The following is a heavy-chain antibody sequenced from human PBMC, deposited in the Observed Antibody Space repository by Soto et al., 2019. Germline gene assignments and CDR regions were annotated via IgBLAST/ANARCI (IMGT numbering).Heavy chain of an antibody. CDR3: ARLTAPPPRPTTPKNVNLFDP. D-gene: IGHD1-1*01. CDR2: INHSGST. J-gene: IGHJ5*02. CDR1: GGSFSGYY. Sequence: PSETLSLTCAVYGGSFSGYYWSWIRQPPGKGLEWIGEINHSGSTNYNPSLKSRVTISVDTSKNQFSLKLSSVTAADTAVYYCARLTAPPPRPTTPKNVNLFDPWGQRTLDTGSS. V-gene: IGHV4-34*01.